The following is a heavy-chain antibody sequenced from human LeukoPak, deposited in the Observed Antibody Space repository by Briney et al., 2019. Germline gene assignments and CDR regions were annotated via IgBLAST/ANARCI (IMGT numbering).Heavy chain of an antibody. CDR3: ARLGGYQTFDY. CDR1: GYTFSSYE. J-gene: IGHJ4*02. V-gene: IGHV3-48*03. Sequence: SCKASGYTFSSYEMNWVRQAPGKGLEWVSYISSSGSTIYYADSVKGRFTISRDNAKNSLYLQMNSLRAEDTAVYYCARLGGYQTFDYWGQGTLVTVSS. CDR2: ISSSGSTI. D-gene: IGHD5-12*01.